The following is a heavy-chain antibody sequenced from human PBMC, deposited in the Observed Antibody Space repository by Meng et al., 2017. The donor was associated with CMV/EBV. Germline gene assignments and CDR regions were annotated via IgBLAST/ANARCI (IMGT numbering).Heavy chain of an antibody. J-gene: IGHJ4*02. D-gene: IGHD4-11*01. CDR3: ARGGYSNSHDY. V-gene: IGHV4-39*07. CDR1: GGSISSSSYY. CDR2: IYYSGST. Sequence: SETLSLTCTVSGGSISSSSYYWGWIRQPPGKGLEWIGSIYYSGSTYYNPSLKSRVTISVDTSKNQFSLKLSSVTAADTAVYYCARGGYSNSHDYWGQGTLVTVSS.